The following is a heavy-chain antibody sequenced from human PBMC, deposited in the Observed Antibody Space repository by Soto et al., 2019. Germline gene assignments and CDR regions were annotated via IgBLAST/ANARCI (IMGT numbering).Heavy chain of an antibody. CDR1: GFTVSSKY. CDR2: IWSAGLI. CDR3: AREAPMDV. J-gene: IGHJ6*02. Sequence: RRLSCAASGFTVSSKYMSWVRQAPGKGLEWVSVIWSAGLIYYADSVRGRFTISRDISKNMLYLEMTSLRADDTAVYYCAREAPMDVWGQGTTVTVSS. V-gene: IGHV3-53*01.